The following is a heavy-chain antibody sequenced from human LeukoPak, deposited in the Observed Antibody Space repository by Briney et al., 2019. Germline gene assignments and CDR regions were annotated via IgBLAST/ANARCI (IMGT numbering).Heavy chain of an antibody. J-gene: IGHJ4*02. CDR3: AREVREVPH. Sequence: GGSLRLSCAASGFTFSSYWMSWVRQAPGKGLEWVAKINQDGNEKYYVDSVKGRFTISRDNAKNSLYLQMNSPRAEDTAVYYCAREVREVPHWGQGSLVTVSS. CDR1: GFTFSSYW. D-gene: IGHD2-2*01. CDR2: INQDGNEK. V-gene: IGHV3-7*04.